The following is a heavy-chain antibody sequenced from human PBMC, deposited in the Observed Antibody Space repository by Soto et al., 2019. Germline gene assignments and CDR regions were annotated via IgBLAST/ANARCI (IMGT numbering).Heavy chain of an antibody. CDR3: AKDRRGNYVHYFDY. CDR2: ISGSGGST. V-gene: IGHV3-23*01. Sequence: EVQLLESGGGLVQPGGSLRLSCAASGFTFSSYAMSWVRQAPGKGLEWVSAISGSGGSTYYADSVKGRFTISRDNSKNTLYLQMNSLRVEDTAIYYCAKDRRGNYVHYFDYWGQGTLVTVSS. D-gene: IGHD1-7*01. J-gene: IGHJ4*02. CDR1: GFTFSSYA.